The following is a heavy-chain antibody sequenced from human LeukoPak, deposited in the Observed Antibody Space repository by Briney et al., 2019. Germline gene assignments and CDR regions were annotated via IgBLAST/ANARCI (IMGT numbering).Heavy chain of an antibody. V-gene: IGHV4-39*01. CDR1: GGSISSSSYY. D-gene: IGHD6-6*01. CDR3: ARQPRYSSSSPHDY. Sequence: PSETLSLTCTVSGGSISSSSYYWGWIRQPPGKGLEWIGSIYYSGSTYYNPSLKSRVTISVDTSKNQFSLKLSSVTAADTAVYYCARQPRYSSSSPHDYWGQGTLVTVSS. J-gene: IGHJ4*02. CDR2: IYYSGST.